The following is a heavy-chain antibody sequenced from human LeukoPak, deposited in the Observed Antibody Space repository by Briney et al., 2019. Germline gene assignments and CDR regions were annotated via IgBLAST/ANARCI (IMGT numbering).Heavy chain of an antibody. CDR2: IYPGDSDT. CDR3: ARQHGAYSCGFRPFDY. CDR1: GYSFTSYW. J-gene: IGHJ4*02. V-gene: IGHV5-51*01. Sequence: GESLKISCKGSGYSFTSYWIGWVRPLPGKGLEWMGIIYPGDSDTRYSPSFQGQVTISADKSISTAYLQWSSLKASDTAMCYCARQHGAYSCGFRPFDYWGQGTLVTVSS. D-gene: IGHD5-18*01.